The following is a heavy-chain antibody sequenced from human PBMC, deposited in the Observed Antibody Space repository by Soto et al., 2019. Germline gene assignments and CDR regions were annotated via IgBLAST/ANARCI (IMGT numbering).Heavy chain of an antibody. J-gene: IGHJ3*02. CDR2: ISYDGSNK. D-gene: IGHD2-21*02. CDR3: AKGDCGGDCYSFDAFDI. CDR1: GFTFSSYG. Sequence: QVQLVESGGGVVQPGRSLRLSCAASGFTFSSYGMHWVRQAPGKGLEWVAVISYDGSNKYYADSVKGRFTISRDNSKNTLYVQMNSLRAEDTAVYYCAKGDCGGDCYSFDAFDIWGQGTMVTVSS. V-gene: IGHV3-30*18.